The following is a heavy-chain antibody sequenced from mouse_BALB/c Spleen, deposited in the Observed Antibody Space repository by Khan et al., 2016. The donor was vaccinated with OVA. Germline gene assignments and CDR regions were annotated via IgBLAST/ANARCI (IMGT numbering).Heavy chain of an antibody. CDR2: IKYSGST. V-gene: IGHV3-2*02. J-gene: IGHJ2*01. CDR1: GYSITSDYA. D-gene: IGHD1-1*01. CDR3: ARSGTISTVVVTDFDF. Sequence: EVQLQESGPGLVKPSQSLSLTCTVTGYSITSDYAWNWIRQFPGNKLEWMGYIKYSGSTSYNQSLKSRISITRDTSKNKFFLQLKSVTTEDTATYYCARSGTISTVVVTDFDFWGQGTTLTVSS.